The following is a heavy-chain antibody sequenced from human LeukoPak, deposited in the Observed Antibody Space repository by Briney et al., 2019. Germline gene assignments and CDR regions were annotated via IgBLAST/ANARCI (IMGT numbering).Heavy chain of an antibody. Sequence: GGPLQISCQGSGSPFTSYWIGWVRQLPGKGLDWMGIIYPGDSDTRYSPSFQGQVTISADKSISTAYLQWSSLKASDTAMYYCARSPSVVTATDYWGQGTLVTVSA. D-gene: IGHD2-21*02. CDR3: ARSPSVVTATDY. J-gene: IGHJ4*02. CDR1: GSPFTSYW. V-gene: IGHV5-51*01. CDR2: IYPGDSDT.